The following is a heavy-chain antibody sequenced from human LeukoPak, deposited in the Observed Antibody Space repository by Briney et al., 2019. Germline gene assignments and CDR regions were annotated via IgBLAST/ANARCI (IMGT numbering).Heavy chain of an antibody. D-gene: IGHD3-22*01. CDR3: ARDRADNFDSSGYYPEGLDI. V-gene: IGHV1-2*02. CDR2: ITPYSGGT. CDR1: GYTFSAFY. Sequence: ASVRVSCKPSGYTFSAFYIHWVRQAPGQGLEWMGWITPYSGGTNYAQRFQDRVTMTWDTSIGTANMELSGLKSDDTAVYYCARDRADNFDSSGYYPEGLDIWGQGTMVTVS. J-gene: IGHJ3*02.